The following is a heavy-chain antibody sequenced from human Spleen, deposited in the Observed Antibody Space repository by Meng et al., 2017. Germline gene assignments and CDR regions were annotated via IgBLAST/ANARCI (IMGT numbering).Heavy chain of an antibody. V-gene: IGHV3-30*04. D-gene: IGHD1-26*01. CDR3: AREGATWVGATIRLDWFDP. CDR1: GFTFSSYA. Sequence: GESLKISCAASGFTFSSYAMHWVRQAPGKGLEGVAVISYDGSNKYYADSVKGRFTISRDNSKNTLYLQMNSLRAEDTAVYYCAREGATWVGATIRLDWFDPWGQGTLVTVSS. J-gene: IGHJ5*02. CDR2: ISYDGSNK.